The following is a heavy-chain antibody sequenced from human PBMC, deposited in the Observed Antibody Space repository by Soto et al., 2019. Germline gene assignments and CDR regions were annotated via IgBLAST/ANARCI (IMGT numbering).Heavy chain of an antibody. D-gene: IGHD3-10*01. CDR3: ARERALLLWFGELINWFDP. Sequence: PSETLSLTCAVYGGSFSGYYWSWIRQPPGKGLEWIGEINHSGSTNYNPSLKSRVTISVDTSKNQFSLKLSSVTAADTAVYYCARERALLLWFGELINWFDPWGQGTPVTVS. J-gene: IGHJ5*02. V-gene: IGHV4-34*01. CDR1: GGSFSGYY. CDR2: INHSGST.